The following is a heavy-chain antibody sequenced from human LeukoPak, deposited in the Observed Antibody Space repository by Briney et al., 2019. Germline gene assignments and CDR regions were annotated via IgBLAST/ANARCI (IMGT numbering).Heavy chain of an antibody. D-gene: IGHD6-13*01. CDR2: ISGSGGST. V-gene: IGHV3-23*01. CDR1: EFTFSSYA. CDR3: AKTTQAAAGALDY. J-gene: IGHJ4*02. Sequence: PGGSLRLSCAASEFTFSSYAMNWVRQAPGKGLEWVSAISGSGGSTHYADSVKGRFTISRDNSKNTLYLQMNSLRAEDTAVYYCAKTTQAAAGALDYGGQGTLVTVSS.